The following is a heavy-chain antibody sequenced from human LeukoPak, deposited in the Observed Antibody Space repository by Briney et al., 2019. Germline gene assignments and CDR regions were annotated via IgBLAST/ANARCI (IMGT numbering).Heavy chain of an antibody. D-gene: IGHD6-13*01. V-gene: IGHV1-8*01. CDR1: GYTFTSYD. J-gene: IGHJ6*03. Sequence: ASVKVSCKASGYTFTSYDINWVRQATGQGLEWMGWMNPNSGNTGYAQKFQGRVTMTRNTSIGTAYMELSSLRSEDTAVYYCARAEDSSPYYYYMDVWGKGTTVTVSS. CDR2: MNPNSGNT. CDR3: ARAEDSSPYYYYMDV.